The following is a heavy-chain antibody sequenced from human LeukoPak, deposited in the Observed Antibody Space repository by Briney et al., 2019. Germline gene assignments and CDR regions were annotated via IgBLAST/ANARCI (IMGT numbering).Heavy chain of an antibody. Sequence: SETLSLTCTVSGGSISSYYWSWIRQPPGKGLEWIGYIYYSGSTNYNPSLKSRVTISVDTSKNQFSLKLSSVTAADTAVYYCARGSSPFDYWGQGTLATVSS. CDR3: ARGSSPFDY. J-gene: IGHJ4*02. CDR1: GGSISSYY. V-gene: IGHV4-59*08. CDR2: IYYSGST.